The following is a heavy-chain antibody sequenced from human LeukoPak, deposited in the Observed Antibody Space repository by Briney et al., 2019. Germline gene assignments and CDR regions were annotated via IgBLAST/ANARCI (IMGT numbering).Heavy chain of an antibody. V-gene: IGHV7-4-1*02. D-gene: IGHD2-15*01. CDR2: INTNTGNP. CDR1: GYTFTGYY. CDR3: ARDYCSGGSCYSDY. Sequence: ASVKVSCKASGYTFTGYYMHWVRQAPGQGLEWMGWINTNTGNPTYAQGFTGRFVFSLDTSVSTAYLQISSLKAEDTAVYYCARDYCSGGSCYSDYWGQGTLVTVSS. J-gene: IGHJ4*02.